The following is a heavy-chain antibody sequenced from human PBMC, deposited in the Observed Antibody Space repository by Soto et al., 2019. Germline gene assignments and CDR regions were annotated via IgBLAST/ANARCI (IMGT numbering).Heavy chain of an antibody. J-gene: IGHJ6*02. CDR3: ARTSSGSYLGYYYYYGMDV. D-gene: IGHD1-26*01. V-gene: IGHV3-23*01. CDR1: GFTFSSYA. CDR2: ISGSGGST. Sequence: PGGSLRLSCAASGFTFSSYAMSWVRQAPGKGLEWVSAISGSGGSTYYADSVKGRFTISRDNSKNTLYLQMNSLRAEDTAVYYCARTSSGSYLGYYYYYGMDVWGQGTTVTVSS.